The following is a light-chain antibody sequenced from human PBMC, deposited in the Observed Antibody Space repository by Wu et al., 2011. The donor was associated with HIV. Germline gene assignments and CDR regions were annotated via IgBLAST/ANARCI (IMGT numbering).Light chain of an antibody. J-gene: IGKJ2*03. V-gene: IGKV3-20*01. CDR3: QQFGSSPYS. CDR1: QNIYKNY. Sequence: ATLSCRASQNIYKNYLAWYQQKSGQAPRLLIYGASTRATGIPDRFSGSGSGTDFTLTISRLEPEDFAVYYCQQFGSSPYSFGQGTKLEIK. CDR2: GAS.